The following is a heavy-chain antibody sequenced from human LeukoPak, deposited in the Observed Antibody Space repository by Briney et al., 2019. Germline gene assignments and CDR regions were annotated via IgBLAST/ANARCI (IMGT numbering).Heavy chain of an antibody. CDR3: ARDRVTAPRTYYFDY. CDR1: GGSISSGGYY. J-gene: IGHJ4*02. Sequence: SETLSLTCTVSGGSISSGGYYWSWIRQHPGKGLEWIGYIYYSGSTYYNPSLKRRGTISVDTSKNQFSLKLSSMTAADTAVYYCARDRVTAPRTYYFDYWGQGTLVTVSS. CDR2: IYYSGST. D-gene: IGHD2-21*02. V-gene: IGHV4-31*03.